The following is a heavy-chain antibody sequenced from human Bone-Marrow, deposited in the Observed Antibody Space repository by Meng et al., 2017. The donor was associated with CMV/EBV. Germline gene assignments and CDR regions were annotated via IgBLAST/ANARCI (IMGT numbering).Heavy chain of an antibody. CDR3: ARIVLYCTSNRWITGALDI. CDR2: INWNGGTT. Sequence: GESLKISCAVSGFTFDDYGMSWGRQVPGKGLEWGSGINWNGGTTGDADSVKGRFTISRDNAKTSLYLQMNSLRAEDTAFYRWARIVLYCTSNRWITGALDIWGQGTMVTVSS. CDR1: GFTFDDYG. D-gene: IGHD2-2*01. J-gene: IGHJ3*02. V-gene: IGHV3-20*01.